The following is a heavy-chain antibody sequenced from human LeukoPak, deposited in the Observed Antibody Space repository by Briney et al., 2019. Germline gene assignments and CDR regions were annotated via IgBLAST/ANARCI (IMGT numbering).Heavy chain of an antibody. CDR2: TYYRSEWYN. D-gene: IGHD6-19*01. Sequence: SQTLSLTCAISGDSVSSNSAAWNWIRQSPSRGLEWLGRTYYRSEWYNDYAVSVKSRITINPDTSKNQFSLQLNSVTPEDTAAYYCARQYSSGWSYYFGLDVWGRGTTVTVSS. CDR3: ARQYSSGWSYYFGLDV. CDR1: GDSVSSNSAA. V-gene: IGHV6-1*01. J-gene: IGHJ6*02.